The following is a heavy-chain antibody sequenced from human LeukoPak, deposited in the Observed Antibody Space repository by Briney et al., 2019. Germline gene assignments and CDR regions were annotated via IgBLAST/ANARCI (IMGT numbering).Heavy chain of an antibody. J-gene: IGHJ5*02. CDR1: GGSISSYY. D-gene: IGHD2-2*01. CDR2: IYYSGST. Sequence: SETLSLTCTVSGGSISSYYWSWIRQPPGKGLEWIGYIYYSGSTNYNPSLKSRVTISVDTSKNQFSLKLSSVTAADTAVYYCASLPLVVVPAASYNWFDPWGQGTLVTVSS. V-gene: IGHV4-59*08. CDR3: ASLPLVVVPAASYNWFDP.